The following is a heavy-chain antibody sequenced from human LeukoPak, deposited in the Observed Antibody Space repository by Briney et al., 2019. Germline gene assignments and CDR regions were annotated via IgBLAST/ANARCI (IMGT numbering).Heavy chain of an antibody. Sequence: SETLSLTCTVSGGSISSSAYYWGWIRQPPGKGLEWIGSISYRGNSYYNASLKSRVNISVDTARNQFSLKLSSVTAADTAVYYCARRTTMVRGEYFDFWGQGTLVTVSS. D-gene: IGHD3-10*01. V-gene: IGHV4-39*01. J-gene: IGHJ4*02. CDR2: ISYRGNS. CDR1: GGSISSSAYY. CDR3: ARRTTMVRGEYFDF.